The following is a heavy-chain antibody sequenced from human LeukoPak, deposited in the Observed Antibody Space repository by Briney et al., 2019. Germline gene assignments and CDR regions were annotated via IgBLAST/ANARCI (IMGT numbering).Heavy chain of an antibody. Sequence: PSQTLSLTCTVSGGSISSGDYYWRWIRQPPGKGLEWIGYIYYSGSTYYNPSLKSRVTISVDTSKNQFSLKLSSVTAADTAVYYCASRIIAVAGMFVYWGQGTLVTVSS. CDR3: ASRIIAVAGMFVY. CDR1: GGSISSGDYY. D-gene: IGHD6-19*01. J-gene: IGHJ4*02. CDR2: IYYSGST. V-gene: IGHV4-30-4*08.